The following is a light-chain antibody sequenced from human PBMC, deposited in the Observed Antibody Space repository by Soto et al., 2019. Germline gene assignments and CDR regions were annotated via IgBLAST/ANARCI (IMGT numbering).Light chain of an antibody. J-gene: IGLJ2*01. CDR1: NSDVGRYNL. V-gene: IGLV2-23*02. CDR2: EAD. Sequence: QSALTQPASVSGSPGQSITISCTGANSDVGRYNLISWYQQRPGKAPQLIIYEADKRPSGVSNRFSGSKSGNTASLTISGLQADDEADYHCCSYGGYSTFVIFGGGTSSPS. CDR3: CSYGGYSTFVI.